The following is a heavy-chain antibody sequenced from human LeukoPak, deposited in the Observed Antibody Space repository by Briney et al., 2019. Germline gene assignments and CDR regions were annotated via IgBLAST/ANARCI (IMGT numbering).Heavy chain of an antibody. CDR2: ISSSGSTI. J-gene: IGHJ6*02. Sequence: GGSLRLSCAASGFTFSSYEMNWVRQAPGKGLEWVSYISSSGSTIYYADSVKGRFTISRDNAKNSLYLQMNSLRAEDTAVHYCTRNYDFWSGPPAGYGMDVWGQGTTVTVSS. D-gene: IGHD3-3*01. V-gene: IGHV3-48*03. CDR3: TRNYDFWSGPPAGYGMDV. CDR1: GFTFSSYE.